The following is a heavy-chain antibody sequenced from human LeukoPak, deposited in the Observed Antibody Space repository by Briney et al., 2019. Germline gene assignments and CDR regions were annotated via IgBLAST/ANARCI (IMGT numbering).Heavy chain of an antibody. CDR1: GFTFSNYG. D-gene: IGHD3-22*01. CDR3: ARDTYYYDSSGYLFDY. Sequence: PGGSLRLSCAASGFTFSNYGMHWVRQAPGKGLEWVAVISYDGSNKYYAGSVEGRFTISRDNSKNTLYLQMNSLRAEDTAVYYCARDTYYYDSSGYLFDYWGQGTLVTVSS. J-gene: IGHJ4*02. V-gene: IGHV3-30*19. CDR2: ISYDGSNK.